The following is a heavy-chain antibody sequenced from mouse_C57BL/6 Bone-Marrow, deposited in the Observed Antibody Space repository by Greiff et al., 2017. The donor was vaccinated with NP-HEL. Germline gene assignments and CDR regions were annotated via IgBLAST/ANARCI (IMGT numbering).Heavy chain of an antibody. CDR3: ARGWDRAY. Sequence: EVQLQQSGPELVKPGASVKISCKASGYSFTGYYMNWVKQSPEKSLEWIGEINPSTGGTTYNQKFKAKATLTVDKSSSTAYMQLKSLTSEDSAVYYCARGWDRAYWGQGTLVTVSA. V-gene: IGHV1-42*01. J-gene: IGHJ3*01. D-gene: IGHD3-3*01. CDR1: GYSFTGYY. CDR2: INPSTGGT.